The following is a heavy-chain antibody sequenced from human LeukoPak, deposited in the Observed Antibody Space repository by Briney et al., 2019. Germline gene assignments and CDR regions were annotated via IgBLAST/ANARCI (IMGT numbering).Heavy chain of an antibody. D-gene: IGHD1-20*01. CDR3: AREGSNNWNPPFDP. CDR1: GYTFTSYA. J-gene: IGHJ5*02. V-gene: IGHV7-4-1*02. Sequence: ASVRVSCKASGYTFTSYAMNWVRQAPGQGLEWMGWINTNTGNPTYAQGFTGRFVFSLDTSVSTAYLQISSLKAEDTAVYYCAREGSNNWNPPFDPWGQGTLVTVSS. CDR2: INTNTGNP.